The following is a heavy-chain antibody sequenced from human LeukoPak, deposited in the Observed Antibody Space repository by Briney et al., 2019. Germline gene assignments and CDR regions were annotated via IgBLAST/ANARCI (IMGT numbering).Heavy chain of an antibody. CDR1: GFTFSSYA. J-gene: IGHJ4*02. CDR2: ISGSGGST. Sequence: GGSLRLSCAASGFTFSSYAMSWVRQAPGKGLEWVSAISGSGGSTYYADSVKGRFTISRDNSKNTLYLQMNSLRAEDTAVYYCARDNGVLRYFDWLPGGYFDYWGQGTLVTVSS. D-gene: IGHD3-9*01. V-gene: IGHV3-23*01. CDR3: ARDNGVLRYFDWLPGGYFDY.